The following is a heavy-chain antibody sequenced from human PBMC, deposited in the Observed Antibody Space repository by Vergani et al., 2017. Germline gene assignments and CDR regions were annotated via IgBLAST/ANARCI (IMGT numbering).Heavy chain of an antibody. V-gene: IGHV5-51*01. J-gene: IGHJ3*01. CDR3: VRGGHVSENGGALQL. Sequence: EKQLVQSGSETKKPGESLKISCQAFRYIFSNFWIGWVRQRPGRGLEWMGIIYPGDCEVKSNPTFRGQVIFSVDTSVNTPYLQWRSLQASDTATYLCVRGGHVSENGGALQLWGQGTNITVSS. CDR2: IYPGDCEV. CDR1: RYIFSNFW. D-gene: IGHD3-16*01.